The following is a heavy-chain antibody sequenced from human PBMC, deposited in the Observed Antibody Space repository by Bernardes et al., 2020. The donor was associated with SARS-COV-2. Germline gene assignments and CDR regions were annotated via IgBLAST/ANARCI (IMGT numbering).Heavy chain of an antibody. CDR1: GFTVSSNY. CDR2: ISWNSGSI. Sequence: GGSLRLSCAASGFTVSSNYMSWVRQAPGKGLEWVSGISWNSGSIAYADSVKGRFTISRDNAKNSLYLQMNSLRAEDTALYYCAKDRYYYGSGSYPPNYYYYGMDVWGQGTTVTVSS. V-gene: IGHV3-9*01. J-gene: IGHJ6*02. CDR3: AKDRYYYGSGSYPPNYYYYGMDV. D-gene: IGHD3-10*01.